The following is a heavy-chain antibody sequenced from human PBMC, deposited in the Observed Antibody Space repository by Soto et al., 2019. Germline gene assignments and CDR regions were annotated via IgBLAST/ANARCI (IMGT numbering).Heavy chain of an antibody. D-gene: IGHD5-18*01. Sequence: QVQLVQSGAEVKKPGSSVKVSCKASGGTFSNYAISWVRQAPGQGLEWMGGIIPIFGTANYAQKFQGRVTITADESTSTAYMELSSLRSEDTAVYYCARGPRGYGYGENYFDYWGQGTLVTVSS. V-gene: IGHV1-69*12. J-gene: IGHJ4*02. CDR2: IIPIFGTA. CDR1: GGTFSNYA. CDR3: ARGPRGYGYGENYFDY.